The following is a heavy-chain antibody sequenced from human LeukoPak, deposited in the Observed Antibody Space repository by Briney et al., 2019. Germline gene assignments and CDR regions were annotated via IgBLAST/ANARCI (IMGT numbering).Heavy chain of an antibody. CDR3: ARALTALSFYSPDYFDY. J-gene: IGHJ4*02. V-gene: IGHV3-11*01. CDR1: GFAFSDYY. Sequence: GGSLRLSCAASGFAFSDYYMSWIRQAPGKGLEWLSYISSSGSTIYYADSVKGRFTISRDNAKNSLYLQTNSLRAEDTAVYYCARALTALSFYSPDYFDYWGQGTLVTVSS. D-gene: IGHD2/OR15-2a*01. CDR2: ISSSGSTI.